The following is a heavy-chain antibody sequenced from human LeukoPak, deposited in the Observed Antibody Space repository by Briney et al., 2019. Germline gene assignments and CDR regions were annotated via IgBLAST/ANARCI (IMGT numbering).Heavy chain of an antibody. J-gene: IGHJ3*02. V-gene: IGHV1-18*01. CDR1: GYTFTSYG. Sequence: ASVKVSCKASGYTFTSYGISWVRQAPGQGLEWMGWISAYNGNTNYAQKLQGRVTMTTDTSTSTAYMELRSLRSEDTAVYYCAREQTVLSAQPGEINMRGAFDIWGQGTMVTVSS. CDR3: AREQTVLSAQPGEINMRGAFDI. CDR2: ISAYNGNT. D-gene: IGHD1-14*01.